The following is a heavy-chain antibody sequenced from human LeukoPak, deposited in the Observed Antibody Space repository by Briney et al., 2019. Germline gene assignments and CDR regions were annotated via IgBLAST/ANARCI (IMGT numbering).Heavy chain of an antibody. V-gene: IGHV3-33*08. Sequence: GRSLRLSCAASGFTFSRYGMHWVRQAPGKGLEWVAFIRYDGSNNYYADSVKGRFTISRDNSKNTLYLQMNSLRAEDTAVYYCARHYYDSSGSQSDYWGQGTLVTVSS. CDR3: ARHYYDSSGSQSDY. CDR1: GFTFSRYG. CDR2: IRYDGSNN. J-gene: IGHJ4*02. D-gene: IGHD3-22*01.